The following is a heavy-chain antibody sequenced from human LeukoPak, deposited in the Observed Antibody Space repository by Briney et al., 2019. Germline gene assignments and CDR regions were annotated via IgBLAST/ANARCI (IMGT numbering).Heavy chain of an antibody. CDR1: GGSISSRSYC. V-gene: IGHV4-39*07. CDR3: ARLRLTGGSGNYFDY. Sequence: SETLSLTCTVSGGSISSRSYCWGWIRQPLGKGLEWIGNIYNSGSTYYNPSLKSRVTISVDTSKNQFSLKLSSVTAADTAVYYCARLRLTGGSGNYFDYWGQGTLVTVSS. CDR2: IYNSGST. D-gene: IGHD2-15*01. J-gene: IGHJ4*02.